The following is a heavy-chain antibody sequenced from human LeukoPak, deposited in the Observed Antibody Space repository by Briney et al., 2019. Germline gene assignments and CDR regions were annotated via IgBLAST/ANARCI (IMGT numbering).Heavy chain of an antibody. CDR3: ARRYCTNGVCYLDY. CDR2: IYHSGST. CDR1: GGSISSGGYS. V-gene: IGHV4-30-2*01. D-gene: IGHD2-8*01. Sequence: SETLSLTCAVSGGSISSGGYSWSWIRQPPGKGLEWIGYIYHSGSTYYNPSLKSRVTISVDRSKNQFSLKLSSVTAADTAVYYCARRYCTNGVCYLDYWGQGTLVTVSS. J-gene: IGHJ4*02.